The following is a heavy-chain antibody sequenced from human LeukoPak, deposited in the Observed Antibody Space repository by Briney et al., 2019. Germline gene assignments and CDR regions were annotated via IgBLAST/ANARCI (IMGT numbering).Heavy chain of an antibody. CDR1: GFTFSSYS. CDR2: ISSSSSYI. D-gene: IGHD2-2*01. Sequence: GGSLRLSCAASGFTFSSYSMNWVRQAPGKGLEWVSSISSSSSYIYYADSVKGRFTISRDNAKNSLYLQMNSLRAEDTAVYYCARVELGYCSSTSCPGAFDIWGQGTMVTVSS. J-gene: IGHJ3*02. CDR3: ARVELGYCSSTSCPGAFDI. V-gene: IGHV3-21*01.